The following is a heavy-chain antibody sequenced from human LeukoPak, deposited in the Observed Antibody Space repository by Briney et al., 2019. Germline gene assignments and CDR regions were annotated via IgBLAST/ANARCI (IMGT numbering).Heavy chain of an antibody. V-gene: IGHV3-30*18. CDR3: AKGSEVDY. Sequence: TGGSLRLSCAASGFTFSSYGMHWVRQAPGKGLEWVAVISYDGSNKYYADSVKGRFTISRDNSKNTLYLQMNSLRAEDTAVYYCAKGSEVDYWGQGTLVTVSS. CDR2: ISYDGSNK. J-gene: IGHJ4*02. CDR1: GFTFSSYG.